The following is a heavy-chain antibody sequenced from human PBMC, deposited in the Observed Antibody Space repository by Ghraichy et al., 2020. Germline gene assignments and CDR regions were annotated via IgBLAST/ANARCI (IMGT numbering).Heavy chain of an antibody. V-gene: IGHV3-73*01. CDR1: GFSISGSH. CDR3: TRQTDSCHDY. J-gene: IGHJ4*02. Sequence: GGSLRLSCAASGFSISGSHMHWVRQASGKWLEWVGHIRSRVDNYAAAYGASVEGRFTITRDESENKVFLQMHSLKIEDTAVYYCTRQTDSCHDYWGQGTLVTVSS. CDR2: IRSRVDNYAA. D-gene: IGHD2-2*01.